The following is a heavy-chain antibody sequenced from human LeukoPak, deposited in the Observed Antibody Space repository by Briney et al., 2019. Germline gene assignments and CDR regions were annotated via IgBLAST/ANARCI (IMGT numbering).Heavy chain of an antibody. D-gene: IGHD2-15*01. V-gene: IGHV4-34*01. CDR3: ARGECSGGSCCSGGWFDP. CDR2: INHSGST. Sequence: SETLSLTCAVYGGSFSGYYWSWIRQPPGKGLEWIGEINHSGSTNYNPSLKSRVTISVDTSKNQFSLKLSSVTAADTAVYYCARGECSGGSCCSGGWFDPWGQGTLVTVSS. CDR1: GGSFSGYY. J-gene: IGHJ5*02.